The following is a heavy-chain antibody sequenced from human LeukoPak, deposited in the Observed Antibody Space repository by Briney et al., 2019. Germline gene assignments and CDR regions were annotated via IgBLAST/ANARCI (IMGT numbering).Heavy chain of an antibody. V-gene: IGHV3-23*01. CDR2: TSGGGSST. CDR1: GFTFSSYA. CDR3: AKLDTYYYDASGSYFDY. D-gene: IGHD3-22*01. Sequence: GGSLRLSCAASGFTFSSYAMSWVRQAPGKGLEWVSATSGGGSSTYYVDSVKGRLTISGDNSKNTLYLQMNSLRAEDTAVYYCAKLDTYYYDASGSYFDYWGQGTLVTVSS. J-gene: IGHJ4*02.